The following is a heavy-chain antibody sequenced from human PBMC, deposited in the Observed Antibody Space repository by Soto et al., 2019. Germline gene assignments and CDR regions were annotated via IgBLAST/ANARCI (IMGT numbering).Heavy chain of an antibody. CDR2: IYHSGST. J-gene: IGHJ5*02. CDR3: ARALLTDYDYVWGSYRPGWFDP. CDR1: GGSISSGGYS. V-gene: IGHV4-30-2*01. D-gene: IGHD3-16*02. Sequence: KPSETLSLTCAVSGGSISSGGYSWSWIRQPPGKGLEWIGYIYHSGSTYYTPSLKSRVTISVDRSKNQFSLKLSSVTAADTAVYYCARALLTDYDYVWGSYRPGWFDPWGQGTLVTVSS.